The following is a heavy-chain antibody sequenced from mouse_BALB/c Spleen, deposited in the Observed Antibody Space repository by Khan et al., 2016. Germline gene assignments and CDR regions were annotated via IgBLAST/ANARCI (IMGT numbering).Heavy chain of an antibody. CDR1: GYTFTSYW. CDR3: ARRYYGSLYYFDY. D-gene: IGHD1-1*01. Sequence: QVQLQQSGAELARPGASVKLSCKASGYTFTSYWMQWVKQRPGQGLEWIGAIYPGDGDTRYTQKLKGKATLTADKSSSTAYMQLSSLASEDATVYYCARRYYGSLYYFDYWGQGTTLTVSS. J-gene: IGHJ2*01. CDR2: IYPGDGDT. V-gene: IGHV1-87*01.